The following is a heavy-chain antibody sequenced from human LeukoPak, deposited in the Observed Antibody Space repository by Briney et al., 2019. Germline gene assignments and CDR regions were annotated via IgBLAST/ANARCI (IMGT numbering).Heavy chain of an antibody. CDR3: ARVYYDLLTGYPHDAFDI. Sequence: ASVKVSCKASGYTFTNYAMHWVRQAPGQRLEWMGWINAGNGNTKYSQKFQGRVTITRDTSASTAYMELSSLRSEDTAVYYCARVYYDLLTGYPHDAFDIWGQGTMVTVSS. D-gene: IGHD3-9*01. CDR1: GYTFTNYA. V-gene: IGHV1-3*01. J-gene: IGHJ3*02. CDR2: INAGNGNT.